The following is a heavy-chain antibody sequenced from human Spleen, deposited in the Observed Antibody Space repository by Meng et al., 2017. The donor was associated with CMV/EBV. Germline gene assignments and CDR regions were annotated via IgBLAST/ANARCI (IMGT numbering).Heavy chain of an antibody. J-gene: IGHJ5*02. D-gene: IGHD2-2*01. CDR3: ARDCSSTSCYSPP. CDR1: GFTFDDYA. V-gene: IGHV3-9*01. Sequence: SLKISCAASGFTFDDYAMHWVRQAPGKGLEWVSCISWNSGNMVYADSVRGRFTVSRDNAKNSLYLQMNSLRAEDTAVYYCARDCSSTSCYSPPWGQGTLVTVSS. CDR2: ISWNSGNM.